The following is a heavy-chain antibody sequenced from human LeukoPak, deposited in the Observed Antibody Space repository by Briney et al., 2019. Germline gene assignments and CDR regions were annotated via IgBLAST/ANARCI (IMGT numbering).Heavy chain of an antibody. Sequence: PGGSLRLSCAASGFTFSSYAMSWVRQAPGKGLEWIGSIYYSGSTYYNPSLKSRVTISVDTSKNQFSLKLSSVTAADTAVYYCAKFKDTAMVTVDYWGQGTLVTVSS. V-gene: IGHV4-59*05. CDR3: AKFKDTAMVTVDY. D-gene: IGHD5-18*01. CDR1: GFTFSSYA. J-gene: IGHJ4*02. CDR2: IYYSGST.